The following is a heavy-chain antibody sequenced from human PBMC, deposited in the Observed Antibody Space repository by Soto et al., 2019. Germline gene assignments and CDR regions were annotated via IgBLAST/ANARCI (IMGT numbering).Heavy chain of an antibody. J-gene: IGHJ4*02. CDR1: GRTFSSYT. Sequence: QVQLVQSGAEVKKPGSSVKVSCKASGRTFSSYTISWVRQAPGQGREWMGRIIPILGIANYAQKFQGRVTITADKHTRTASMELSRLRAEDTAVYYCASVQGRDGYNYVDYWGQGTLVTVSS. CDR3: ASVQGRDGYNYVDY. D-gene: IGHD5-12*01. V-gene: IGHV1-69*02. CDR2: IIPILGIA.